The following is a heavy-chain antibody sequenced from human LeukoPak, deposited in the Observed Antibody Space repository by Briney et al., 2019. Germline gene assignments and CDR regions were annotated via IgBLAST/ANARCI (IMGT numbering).Heavy chain of an antibody. CDR3: ARDGGEYSSCFRLDY. D-gene: IGHD6-6*01. J-gene: IGHJ4*02. Sequence: HPGGSLRLSCAASGFTFSSYAMHWVRQAPGKGLEWVAVISYDGSNKYYADSVKGRFTISRDNSKNTLYLQMNSLRAEDTAVYYCARDGGEYSSCFRLDYWGQGTLVTVSS. V-gene: IGHV3-30*04. CDR1: GFTFSSYA. CDR2: ISYDGSNK.